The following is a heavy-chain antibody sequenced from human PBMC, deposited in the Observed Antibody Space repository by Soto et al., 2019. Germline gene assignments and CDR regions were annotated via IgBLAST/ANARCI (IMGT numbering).Heavy chain of an antibody. J-gene: IGHJ4*02. D-gene: IGHD1-26*01. CDR2: IVPIFGTS. Sequence: GASVKVSCKASGGSFSSYAISWVRQAPGQGLEWLGGIVPIFGTSNYAQKFQGRGTLSADDSENTLFLQMSSLRAEDTAKYYCAKSGPTNYFDFWGQGTLVTVSS. CDR1: GGSFSSYA. CDR3: AKSGPTNYFDF. V-gene: IGHV1-69*13.